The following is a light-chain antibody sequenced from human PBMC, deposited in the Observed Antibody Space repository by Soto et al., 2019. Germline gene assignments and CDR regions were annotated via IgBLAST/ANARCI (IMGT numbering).Light chain of an antibody. Sequence: QSALTQPASVSGSPGQSITISCTGNSRDVGGYNYVSWYQQHPGKAPKLMIYDVSNRPSGVSNRFSGSKSGNTASLTISGLQAEDEADYYCSSYTSSSTLVVFGGGTKLTVL. V-gene: IGLV2-14*01. J-gene: IGLJ2*01. CDR2: DVS. CDR3: SSYTSSSTLVV. CDR1: SRDVGGYNY.